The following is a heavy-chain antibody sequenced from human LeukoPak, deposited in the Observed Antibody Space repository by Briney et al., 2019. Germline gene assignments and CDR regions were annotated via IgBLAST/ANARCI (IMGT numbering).Heavy chain of an antibody. Sequence: ASVKVSCKASGYTFTGYYMHWVRQAPGQGLEWMGWINPNSGGTNYAQKLQGRVTMTRDTSISTAYMELSRLRSDDTAVYYCARDIAVAGTTFYDYWGQGTLVTVSS. D-gene: IGHD6-19*01. CDR2: INPNSGGT. V-gene: IGHV1-2*02. CDR1: GYTFTGYY. CDR3: ARDIAVAGTTFYDY. J-gene: IGHJ4*02.